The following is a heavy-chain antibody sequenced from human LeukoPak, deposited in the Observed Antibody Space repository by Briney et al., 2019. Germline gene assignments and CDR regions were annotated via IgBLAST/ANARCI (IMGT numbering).Heavy chain of an antibody. D-gene: IGHD3-22*01. CDR3: AEGGPYDSSGYRDLYYFDY. V-gene: IGHV3-30*18. Sequence: GRSLRLSCAASGFTFSSYGMHWVRQAPGKGLEWVAVISYDGSNKYYADSVKGRFTISRDNSKNTLYLQMNSLRAEDTAVYYCAEGGPYDSSGYRDLYYFDYWGQGTLVTVSS. CDR1: GFTFSSYG. J-gene: IGHJ4*02. CDR2: ISYDGSNK.